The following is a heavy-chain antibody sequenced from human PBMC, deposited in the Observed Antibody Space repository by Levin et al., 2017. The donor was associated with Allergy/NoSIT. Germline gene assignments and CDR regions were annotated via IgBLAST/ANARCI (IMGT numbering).Heavy chain of an antibody. CDR3: ASPHIASGGRDDAFEI. D-gene: IGHD6-13*01. J-gene: IGHJ3*02. CDR2: IYPGDSDT. CDR1: GYSFSNYW. V-gene: IGHV5-51*01. Sequence: GESLKISCKGSGYSFSNYWIGWVRQMPGKGLEWMGIIYPGDSDTRYTPSFQGQVTISAAKSINTAYLQWNSLTASDTAMYYCASPHIASGGRDDAFEIWGQGTMVTVSS.